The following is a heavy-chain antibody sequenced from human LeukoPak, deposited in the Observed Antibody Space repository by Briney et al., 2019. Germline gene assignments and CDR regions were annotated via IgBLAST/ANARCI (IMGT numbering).Heavy chain of an antibody. V-gene: IGHV4-59*01. CDR2: IYYSGST. CDR3: ARVPQYCSGGSCYHWDV. Sequence: PSETLSLTCTVSGGSISSYYWSWIRQPPGKGLEWIGYIYYSGSTNYNPSLKSRVTISVDTSKNQFSLKLSSVTAADTAVYYCARVPQYCSGGSCYHWDVWGQGTTVTVSS. CDR1: GGSISSYY. J-gene: IGHJ6*02. D-gene: IGHD2-15*01.